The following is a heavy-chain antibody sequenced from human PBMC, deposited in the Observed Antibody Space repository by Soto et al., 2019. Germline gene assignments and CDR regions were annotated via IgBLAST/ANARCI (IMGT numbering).Heavy chain of an antibody. CDR3: ARGVSNAGAYYAGPSAYDR. J-gene: IGHJ3*01. Sequence: QVQLVQSGAVVKKPGSSVEVSCKASGGTFNGYGISWVRQAPGQGLEWMGGTVPVFETSKYAPRFQGRVTITADKSTRTAYMERSSVRSEDTAVYFCARGVSNAGAYYAGPSAYDRWGQGKRVSVSS. D-gene: IGHD3-10*01. V-gene: IGHV1-69*06. CDR1: GGTFNGYG. CDR2: TVPVFETS.